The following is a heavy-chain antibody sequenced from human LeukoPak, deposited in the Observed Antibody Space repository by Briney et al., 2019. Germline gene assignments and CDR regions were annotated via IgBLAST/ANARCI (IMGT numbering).Heavy chain of an antibody. CDR1: GYIFTSYG. CDR2: NRAYNGDT. J-gene: IGHJ6*03. Sequence: ASVKVSCKASGYIFTSYGISWVRQAPGQGLEWMGWNRAYNGDTNYAQKLQGRVTMTTDTSTSTAYMELRSLRSDDTAVYYCARGGDNYMDVWGKGTTVIVSS. CDR3: ARGGDNYMDV. D-gene: IGHD3-16*01. V-gene: IGHV1-18*01.